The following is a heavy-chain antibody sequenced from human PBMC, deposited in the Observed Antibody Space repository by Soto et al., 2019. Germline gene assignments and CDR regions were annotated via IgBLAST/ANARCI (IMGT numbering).Heavy chain of an antibody. CDR2: IIPIFGTT. J-gene: IGHJ4*02. CDR1: ADSFSSYG. Sequence: QVQLVQSGAEVKEPGSAVKVSCKAPADSFSSYGISWVRQAPGQGLEWMGGIIPIFGTTNYAEKFQGRVTITADESTNTAYMELSSLRSEDTALYYGARVFPDGWVEPGVVRGYLDTWGRGTLVTVSS. D-gene: IGHD3-3*01. V-gene: IGHV1-69*01. CDR3: ARVFPDGWVEPGVVRGYLDT.